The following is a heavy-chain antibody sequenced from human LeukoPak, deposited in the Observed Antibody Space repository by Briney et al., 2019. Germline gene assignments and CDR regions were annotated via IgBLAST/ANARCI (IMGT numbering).Heavy chain of an antibody. D-gene: IGHD1-26*01. V-gene: IGHV4-34*01. Sequence: KPSETLSLTCAVYGGSFSGYYWSWIRQPPGKGLEWIGEINHSGSTNYNPSLKSRVTISVDTSKNQFSLKLSSVTAADTAVYYCASIGWAPDYWGQGTLVTVSS. CDR2: INHSGST. CDR1: GGSFSGYY. CDR3: ASIGWAPDY. J-gene: IGHJ4*02.